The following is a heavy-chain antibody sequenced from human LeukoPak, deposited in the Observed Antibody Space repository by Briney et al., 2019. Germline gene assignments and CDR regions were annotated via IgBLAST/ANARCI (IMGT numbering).Heavy chain of an antibody. CDR1: GFTFSSYW. D-gene: IGHD2-15*01. J-gene: IGHJ5*02. V-gene: IGHV3-74*01. CDR2: INNDGSGT. CDR3: VRGGESTWS. Sequence: GGSLRLSRAASGFTFSSYWMHWVRQAPGKGPVWVSRINNDGSGTTYADSVKGRFTISRDDAKNTLYLQMNSLRAEDTAVYYCVRGGESTWSWGQGTLVTVPS.